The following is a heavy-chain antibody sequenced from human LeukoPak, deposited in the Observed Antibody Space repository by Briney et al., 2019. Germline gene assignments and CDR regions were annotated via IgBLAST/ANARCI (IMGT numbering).Heavy chain of an antibody. CDR3: ARGLSIAARLDYYYYYMDV. D-gene: IGHD6-6*01. V-gene: IGHV3-21*01. CDR1: GFTFSSYS. Sequence: PGGSLRLSCAASGFTFSSYSMNWVRQAPGKGLEWVSSISSSSSYIYYADSVKGRFTIPRDNAKNSLYLQMNSLRAEDTAVYYCARGLSIAARLDYYYYYMDVWGKGTTVTVSS. J-gene: IGHJ6*03. CDR2: ISSSSSYI.